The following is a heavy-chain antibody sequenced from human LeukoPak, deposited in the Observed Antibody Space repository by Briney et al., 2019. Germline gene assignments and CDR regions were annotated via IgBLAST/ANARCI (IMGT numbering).Heavy chain of an antibody. J-gene: IGHJ3*02. V-gene: IGHV1-2*02. D-gene: IGHD3-22*01. Sequence: ASVKVSCKASGYTFTGYYMHWVRQAPGQGLEWMGWINPNSGGTNYAQKFQGRVTMTRDTSISTAYMELSRLKSDDTAVYYCARSDYYDSSGSSDAFDIWGQGTMVTVSS. CDR3: ARSDYYDSSGSSDAFDI. CDR1: GYTFTGYY. CDR2: INPNSGGT.